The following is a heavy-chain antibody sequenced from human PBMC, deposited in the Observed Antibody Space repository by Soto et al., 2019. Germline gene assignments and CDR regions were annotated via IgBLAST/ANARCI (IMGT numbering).Heavy chain of an antibody. CDR2: INHSGST. J-gene: IGHJ3*02. CDR1: GGSFSGYY. D-gene: IGHD6-25*01. CDR3: ARAAAPYHDAFDI. Sequence: TLSLTCAVYGGSFSGYYWSWIRQPPGKGLEWIGEINHSGSTNYNPSLKSRVTISVDTSKNQFSLKLSSVTAADTAVYYCARAAAPYHDAFDIWGQGTMVTVSS. V-gene: IGHV4-34*09.